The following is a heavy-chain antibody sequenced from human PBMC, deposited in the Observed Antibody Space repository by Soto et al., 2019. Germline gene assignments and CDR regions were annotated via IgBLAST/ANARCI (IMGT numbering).Heavy chain of an antibody. CDR3: AREAIHYCGMDV. CDR1: GYTFTTYY. V-gene: IGHV1-46*01. Sequence: ASVKVSCKASGYTFTTYYMHWVRQAPGQGPEWMGVINSSGGTTTYAQKFQGRVTMTRDTSTTTVYMELSSLRSEDTAVYYCAREAIHYCGMDVWGQGTTVTVSS. CDR2: INSSGGTT. J-gene: IGHJ6*02.